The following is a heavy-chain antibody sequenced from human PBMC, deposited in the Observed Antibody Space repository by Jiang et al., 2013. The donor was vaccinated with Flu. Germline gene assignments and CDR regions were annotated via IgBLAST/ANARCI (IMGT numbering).Heavy chain of an antibody. D-gene: IGHD5-24*01. CDR2: IYYSGST. CDR1: GGSINRYY. CDR3: ARATEIDPIWFGP. J-gene: IGHJ5*02. V-gene: IGHV4-59*01. Sequence: GSGLVKPSETLSLTCSVSGGSINRYYWSWFRQPPGKGLEWIGYIYYSGSTNYNPSLKSRVTISVDTSKNQFSLKMNSVTAADTAVYYCARATEIDPIWFGPWGQGTLVTVSS.